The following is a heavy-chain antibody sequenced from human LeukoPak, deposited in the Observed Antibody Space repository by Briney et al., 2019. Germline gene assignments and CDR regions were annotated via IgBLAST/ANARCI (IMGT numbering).Heavy chain of an antibody. D-gene: IGHD5-18*01. Sequence: PSETLSLTCTVSGDSFSSVTDYWAWIRQPPGKGLEWIASGDYSGSTYYNPSLKSRVTMSVDTSKNQFSLNLSSVTAADTAVYYCARASGYSYGYYEYWGQGALVTVSS. CDR1: GDSFSSVTDY. V-gene: IGHV4-39*07. CDR3: ARASGYSYGYYEY. CDR2: GDYSGST. J-gene: IGHJ4*02.